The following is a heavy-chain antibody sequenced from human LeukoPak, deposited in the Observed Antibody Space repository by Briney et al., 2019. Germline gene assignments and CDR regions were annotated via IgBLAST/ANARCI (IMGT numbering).Heavy chain of an antibody. Sequence: PGGSLRLSCAASGFTFSSYSMNWVRQAPGKGLEWVSSISSSSSYIYYADSVKGRFTISRDNAKNSLYLQMNSLRAEGTAVYYCARVLDGYSYGFDYWGQGTLVTVSS. CDR1: GFTFSSYS. J-gene: IGHJ4*02. V-gene: IGHV3-21*01. CDR2: ISSSSSYI. CDR3: ARVLDGYSYGFDY. D-gene: IGHD5-18*01.